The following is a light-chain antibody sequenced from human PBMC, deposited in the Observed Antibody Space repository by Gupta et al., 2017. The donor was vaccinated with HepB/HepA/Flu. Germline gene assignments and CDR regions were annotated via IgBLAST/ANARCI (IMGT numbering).Light chain of an antibody. CDR2: DVN. CDR3: CSYGGSYTWV. J-gene: IGLJ3*02. Sequence: QSALTQPRSVSGSPRQSVTISCTGTSSDVGGYDYVSWYQHHTGKAPKLIIYDVNRRPSGVPYHFSGSKSGNTASLTISGLQAEDEADYYCCSYGGSYTWVFGGGTKVTVL. CDR1: SSDVGGYDY. V-gene: IGLV2-11*01.